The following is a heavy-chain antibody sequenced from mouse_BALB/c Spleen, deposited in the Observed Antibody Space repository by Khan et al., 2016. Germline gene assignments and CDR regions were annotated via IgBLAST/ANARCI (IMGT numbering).Heavy chain of an antibody. V-gene: IGHV14-4*02. D-gene: IGHD1-1*01. Sequence: EVQLQESGAELVRSGASVKLSCTASVFNIKDYYMHWVKQRPEQGLEWIGWIDPENGDTEYAPKFQGKATMTADTSSNAAYLQFSSLTSEDSAVYYCNAIYYVSDVYFDYWGQGTTLTVSS. CDR3: NAIYYVSDVYFDY. J-gene: IGHJ2*01. CDR1: VFNIKDYY. CDR2: IDPENGDT.